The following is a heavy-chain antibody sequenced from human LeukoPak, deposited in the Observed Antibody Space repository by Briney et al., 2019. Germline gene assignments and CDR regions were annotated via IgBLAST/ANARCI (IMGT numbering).Heavy chain of an antibody. J-gene: IGHJ4*02. CDR1: GYSISSGYY. Sequence: PSETLSLTCTVSGYSISSGYYWGWIRPPPGKGVEWIGSIYHSGSTYYNPSLKSRVTISVDTSKNQFSLKLSSVTAADTAVYYCASYDFWSGYMDYWGQGTLVTVSS. CDR2: IYHSGST. V-gene: IGHV4-38-2*02. CDR3: ASYDFWSGYMDY. D-gene: IGHD3-3*01.